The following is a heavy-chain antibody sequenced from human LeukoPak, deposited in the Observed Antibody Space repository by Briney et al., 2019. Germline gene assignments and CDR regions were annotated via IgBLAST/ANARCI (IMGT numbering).Heavy chain of an antibody. CDR3: ARDLNSGYGEKDY. J-gene: IGHJ4*02. Sequence: GGSLRLSCAASGFTFSSYAMSWVRQAPGKGLEWVSAISGSGGSTYYADSVKGRFTISRDNSKNTLYLQMNSLRAEDTAVYYCARDLNSGYGEKDYWGQGTLVTVSS. CDR1: GFTFSSYA. V-gene: IGHV3-23*01. D-gene: IGHD5-12*01. CDR2: ISGSGGST.